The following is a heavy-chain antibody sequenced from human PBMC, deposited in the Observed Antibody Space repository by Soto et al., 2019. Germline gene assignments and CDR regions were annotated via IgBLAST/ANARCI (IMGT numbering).Heavy chain of an antibody. CDR3: ARDAAVAGETDRFDY. Sequence: ETLSLTCTVSSGSIKTDVWWSWLRRPPGKGLEWIGEIYQNGHTNYNPSLKSRVTMSVDKSKNQFSLILTSVTAADTAMYYCARDAAVAGETDRFDYWGQGFLVTVSS. V-gene: IGHV4-4*02. CDR2: IYQNGHT. D-gene: IGHD6-19*01. CDR1: SGSIKTDVW. J-gene: IGHJ4*02.